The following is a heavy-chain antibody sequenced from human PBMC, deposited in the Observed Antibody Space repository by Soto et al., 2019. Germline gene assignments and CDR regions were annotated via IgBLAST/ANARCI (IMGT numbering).Heavy chain of an antibody. D-gene: IGHD3-22*01. CDR3: AREIGPYYYDSSGSAGGS. CDR1: GGTFSSYA. Sequence: ASVKVSCKASGGTFSSYAISWVRQAPGQGLEWMGGIIPIFGTANYAQKFQGRVTITADESTSTAYMELSSLRSEDTAVYYCAREIGPYYYDSSGSAGGSWGQGTLVTVSS. J-gene: IGHJ5*02. V-gene: IGHV1-69*13. CDR2: IIPIFGTA.